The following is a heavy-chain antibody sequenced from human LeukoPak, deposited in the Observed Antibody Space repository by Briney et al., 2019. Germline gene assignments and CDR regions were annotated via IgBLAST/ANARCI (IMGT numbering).Heavy chain of an antibody. CDR3: VRGTTTNYFDY. Sequence: GGSLRLSCAASGFTFRSYEMSWVRQAPGKGLQWVSYINRSGDTKHYADSVRGRFTVSRDNAKNSLYLQINSLRDEDTAAYYCVRGTTTNYFDYWGQETLVTVSS. CDR1: GFTFRSYE. D-gene: IGHD4-17*01. J-gene: IGHJ4*02. CDR2: INRSGDTK. V-gene: IGHV3-48*03.